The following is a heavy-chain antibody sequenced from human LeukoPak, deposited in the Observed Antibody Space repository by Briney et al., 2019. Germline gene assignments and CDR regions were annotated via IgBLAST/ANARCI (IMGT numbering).Heavy chain of an antibody. CDR1: GVSISSYY. D-gene: IGHD6-19*01. V-gene: IGHV4-4*07. J-gene: IGHJ4*02. Sequence: SETLSLTCTVSGVSISSYYWSWIRQPAGKGLEWIGRIYTSGSTNYNPSLKRRVTMSVDTSKNQFSLKLSSVTAADTAVYYCARGDSSGWGPLIWGQGTLVTVSS. CDR3: ARGDSSGWGPLI. CDR2: IYTSGST.